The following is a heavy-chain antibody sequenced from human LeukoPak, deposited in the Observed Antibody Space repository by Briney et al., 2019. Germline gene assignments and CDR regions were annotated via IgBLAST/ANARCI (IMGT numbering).Heavy chain of an antibody. Sequence: GGSLRLSCAASGFTFSSYGMHWVRQAPGKGLEWVALISYDGSNKYYADSVKGRFTISRDNSKNTLYLQMNGLSAEDTAVYYCAKDLSSWNRAHDMVDYWGQGTLVTVSS. CDR3: AKDLSSWNRAHDMVDY. CDR1: GFTFSSYG. D-gene: IGHD1-1*01. J-gene: IGHJ4*02. V-gene: IGHV3-30*18. CDR2: ISYDGSNK.